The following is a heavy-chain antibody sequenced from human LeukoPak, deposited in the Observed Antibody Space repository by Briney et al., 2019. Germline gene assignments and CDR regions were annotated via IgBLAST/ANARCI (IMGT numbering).Heavy chain of an antibody. CDR3: ARGPTPDYFDY. J-gene: IGHJ4*02. V-gene: IGHV4-31*03. CDR1: GGSISSGGYY. D-gene: IGHD4-17*01. Sequence: SETLFLTCTVSGGSISSGGYYWSWIRQHPGKGLEWIGYIYYSGSTYYNPSLKSRVTISVDTSKNQFSLKLSSVTAADTAVYYCARGPTPDYFDYWGQGTLVTVSS. CDR2: IYYSGST.